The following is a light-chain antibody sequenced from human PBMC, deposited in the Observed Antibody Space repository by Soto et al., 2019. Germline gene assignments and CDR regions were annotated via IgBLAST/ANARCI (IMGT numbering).Light chain of an antibody. CDR3: QQRNNWPIT. J-gene: IGKJ5*01. CDR2: GAS. Sequence: EIVLTQSPGTRSLSPGEGAALSCRASQSVTSNYLAWYQQKPGQAPRLLSFGASSRATGIPDRFSGSGSGTDFTLTISSLEPEDFAVYYCQQRNNWPITFGQGTRLEI. CDR1: QSVTSNY. V-gene: IGKV3D-20*02.